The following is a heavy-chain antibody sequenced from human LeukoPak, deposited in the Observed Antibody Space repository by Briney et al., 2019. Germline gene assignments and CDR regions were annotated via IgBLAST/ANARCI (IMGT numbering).Heavy chain of an antibody. CDR3: VKAALRYFDWSPDY. D-gene: IGHD3-9*01. J-gene: IGHJ4*02. Sequence: GGSLRLSCAASGFTFSSYAMSWVRQAPGKGLEYVSAISSNGGSTYYADSVKGRFTIPRDNSKNTLYLQMSSLRAEDTAVYYCVKAALRYFDWSPDYWGQGTLVTVSS. V-gene: IGHV3-64D*06. CDR1: GFTFSSYA. CDR2: ISSNGGST.